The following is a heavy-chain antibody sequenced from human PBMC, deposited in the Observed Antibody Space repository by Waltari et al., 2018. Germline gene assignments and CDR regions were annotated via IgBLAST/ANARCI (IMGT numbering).Heavy chain of an antibody. V-gene: IGHV4-38-2*01. CDR3: ARASGYSSGEVDY. Sequence: QVQLQESGPGLVKPSETLSLTCAVSGYSISSGYYWGWIRQPPGKGLEWIGSIYHSGITYYNPSRTSRVTLSVDTSKNQFSLKLSSVTAADTAVYYCARASGYSSGEVDYWGQGTLVTVSS. J-gene: IGHJ4*02. CDR1: GYSISSGYY. CDR2: IYHSGIT. D-gene: IGHD6-19*01.